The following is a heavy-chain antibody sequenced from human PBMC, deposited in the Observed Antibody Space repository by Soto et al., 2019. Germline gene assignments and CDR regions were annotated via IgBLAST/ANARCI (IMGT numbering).Heavy chain of an antibody. J-gene: IGHJ4*02. Sequence: SETLSLTCAVSGGSFTSNNWWTWVRQPPGQGLEWIGQIYRTGSTNYNPSLKSRVTISLDKSENQFSLKVTSLTAADTAVYYCASRDPGTSVDYWGQGTLVTVSS. CDR2: IYRTGST. V-gene: IGHV4-4*02. D-gene: IGHD1-7*01. CDR1: GGSFTSNNW. CDR3: ASRDPGTSVDY.